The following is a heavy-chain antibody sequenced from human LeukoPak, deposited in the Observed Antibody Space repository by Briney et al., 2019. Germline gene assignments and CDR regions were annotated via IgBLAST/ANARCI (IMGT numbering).Heavy chain of an antibody. CDR3: ARVRRFAVDEYGSGPRWFDP. D-gene: IGHD3-10*01. J-gene: IGHJ5*02. V-gene: IGHV4-39*07. CDR1: GGSISSSSYY. Sequence: PSETLSLTCTVSGGSISSSSYYWGWIRQPPGKGLEWIGSIYYSGSTYYNPSLKSRVTISVDTSKNQFSLKLSSVTAADTAVYYCARVRRFAVDEYGSGPRWFDPWGQGTLVTVSS. CDR2: IYYSGST.